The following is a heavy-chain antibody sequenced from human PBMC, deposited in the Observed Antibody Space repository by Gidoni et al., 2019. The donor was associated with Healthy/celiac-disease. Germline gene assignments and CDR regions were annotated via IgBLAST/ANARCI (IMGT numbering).Heavy chain of an antibody. J-gene: IGHJ6*02. CDR3: ARDTQQIDYGGNYYYYYGMDV. CDR2: ISAYNGNT. D-gene: IGHD4-17*01. CDR1: GYTFTSYG. Sequence: QVQLVQSGAEVKKPGASVKVSCKASGYTFTSYGISWVRQAPGQGLEWMGWISAYNGNTNYAQKLQGRVTMTTDTSTSTAYMELRSLRSDDTAVYYCARDTQQIDYGGNYYYYYGMDVWGQGTTVTVSS. V-gene: IGHV1-18*01.